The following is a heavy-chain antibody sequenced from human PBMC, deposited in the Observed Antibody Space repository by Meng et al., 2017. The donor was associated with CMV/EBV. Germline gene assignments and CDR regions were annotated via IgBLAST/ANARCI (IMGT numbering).Heavy chain of an antibody. CDR1: GYTFTGYY. J-gene: IGHJ2*01. CDR2: INPNSGGT. Sequence: ASVKVSCKASGYTFTGYYMHWVRQAPGQGLEWMGWINPNSGGTNYAQKFQGRVTMTRDTSISTAYMELSRLRSDDTAVYYCARMVVVPAAIGDYWYFDLWGRGTLVTVPQ. D-gene: IGHD2-2*02. CDR3: ARMVVVPAAIGDYWYFDL. V-gene: IGHV1-2*02.